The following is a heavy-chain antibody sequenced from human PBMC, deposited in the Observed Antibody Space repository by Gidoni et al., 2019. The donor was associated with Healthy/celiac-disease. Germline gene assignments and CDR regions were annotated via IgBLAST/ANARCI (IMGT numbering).Heavy chain of an antibody. CDR2: INPNSGGT. CDR3: ATDMITFGGVIVYDAFDI. V-gene: IGHV1-2*02. J-gene: IGHJ3*02. CDR1: GYTFTGYY. Sequence: QVQLVQSGAEVKKPGASVKVSCKASGYTFTGYYMHWVRQAPGQGLEWMGWINPNSGGTNYAQKFQGRVTMTRDTSISTAYMELSRLRSDDTAVYYCATDMITFGGVIVYDAFDIWGQGTMVTVSS. D-gene: IGHD3-16*02.